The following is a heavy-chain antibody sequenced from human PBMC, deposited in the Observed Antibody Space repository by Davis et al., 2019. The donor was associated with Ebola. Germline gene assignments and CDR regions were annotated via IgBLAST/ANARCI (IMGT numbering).Heavy chain of an antibody. V-gene: IGHV3-30*18. CDR1: GFTFSSYA. CDR2: MSYDGSNQ. Sequence: GESLKISCAASGFTFSSYAMSWVRQAPGRGLEWVAVMSYDGSNQYYRESVKGRFTISRDTSKNTLYLQMNGLRVEDTAVYYCAKAVGAAQRAYFDDWGRGTLVTVSS. J-gene: IGHJ4*02. D-gene: IGHD1-26*01. CDR3: AKAVGAAQRAYFDD.